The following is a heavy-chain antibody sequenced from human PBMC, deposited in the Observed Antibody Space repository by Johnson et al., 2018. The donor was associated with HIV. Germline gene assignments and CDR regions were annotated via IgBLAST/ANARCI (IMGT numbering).Heavy chain of an antibody. J-gene: IGHJ3*02. CDR2: ISYDGSNK. V-gene: IGHV3-30*04. CDR3: AREGGIRGPSPVDAFDI. Sequence: QVQLVESGGGVVQPGRSLRLSCAASGFTFSSYTIHWVRQAPGKGLEWVAFISYDGSNKYYADSVKGRFTISRDNSKNTLYLQMNSLKVEDTAVYYCAREGGIRGPSPVDAFDIWGQGTMVTVSS. CDR1: GFTFSSYT. D-gene: IGHD3-16*01.